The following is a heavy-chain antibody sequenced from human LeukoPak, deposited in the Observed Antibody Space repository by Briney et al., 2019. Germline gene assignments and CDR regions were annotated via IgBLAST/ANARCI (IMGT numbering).Heavy chain of an antibody. CDR3: ARDRIILTGYYLDY. V-gene: IGHV4-4*07. D-gene: IGHD3-9*01. J-gene: IGHJ4*02. Sequence: PSETLSLTCAVYAGSFGGYYWSWIRQPPGKGLEWIGRIYTSGSTNYNPSLKSRVTMSVDTSKNQFSLKLSSVTAADTAVYYCARDRIILTGYYLDYWGQGTLVTVSS. CDR2: IYTSGST. CDR1: AGSFGGYY.